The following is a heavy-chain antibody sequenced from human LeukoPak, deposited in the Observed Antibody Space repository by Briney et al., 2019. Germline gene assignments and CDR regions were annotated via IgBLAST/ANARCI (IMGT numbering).Heavy chain of an antibody. D-gene: IGHD6-19*01. CDR1: GGSISSGGYY. V-gene: IGHV4-61*08. Sequence: SSETLSLTCTVSGGSISSGGYYWSWIRQHPGKGLEWIGYIYYSGSTYYNPSLKSRVTISVDTSKNQFSLKLSSVTAADTAVYYCARGSDSSGWYFGYWGQGTLVTVSS. CDR3: ARGSDSSGWYFGY. CDR2: IYYSGST. J-gene: IGHJ4*02.